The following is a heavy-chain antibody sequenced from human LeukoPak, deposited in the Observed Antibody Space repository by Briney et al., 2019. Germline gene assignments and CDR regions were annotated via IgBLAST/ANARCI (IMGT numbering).Heavy chain of an antibody. CDR1: GFTFNSYG. CDR2: IYYDGSNK. Sequence: GGSLRLSCEASGFTFNSYGMHWVRQAPGKGLEWVAFIYYDGSNKQYADSVKGRFTISRDSSKNTLYMQMNSLRSEDTAVYYCARDGDFDTLEAFDIWGQGTMVTVSS. V-gene: IGHV3-33*01. J-gene: IGHJ3*02. CDR3: ARDGDFDTLEAFDI. D-gene: IGHD3-3*01.